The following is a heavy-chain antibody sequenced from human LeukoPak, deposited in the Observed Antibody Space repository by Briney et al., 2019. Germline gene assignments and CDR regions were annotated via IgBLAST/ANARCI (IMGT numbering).Heavy chain of an antibody. J-gene: IGHJ4*02. CDR1: GVSFSVYY. Sequence: PSETLSLTCAVYGVSFSVYYWSWLRQPPGKGLEWIVEINHSGNTSYHPSLKRRVTISVYTSKNHSSLKLSSVTAADTAVYYCARGRPRQSYVWGSYRQNYFDCWGQGTLVTVAS. CDR3: ARGRPRQSYVWGSYRQNYFDC. CDR2: INHSGNT. D-gene: IGHD3-16*02. V-gene: IGHV4-34*01.